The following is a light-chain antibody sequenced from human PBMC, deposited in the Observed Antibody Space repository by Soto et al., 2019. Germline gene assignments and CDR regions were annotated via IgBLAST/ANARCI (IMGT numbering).Light chain of an antibody. CDR2: DAS. V-gene: IGKV3-20*01. J-gene: IGKJ4*01. CDR3: QQYATSPLA. CDR1: QNVARNY. Sequence: ENVLTPSPGTLSFSPGESATLSCRASQNVARNYLAWFQQRPGQAPRLLIYDASTRATGIPDRFSGSGSGTDFTLTISRLEPEDFAVYFCQQYATSPLAFGGGTKVDIK.